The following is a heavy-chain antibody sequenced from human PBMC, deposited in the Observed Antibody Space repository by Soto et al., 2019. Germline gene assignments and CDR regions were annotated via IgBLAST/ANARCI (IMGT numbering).Heavy chain of an antibody. J-gene: IGHJ6*02. Sequence: GSLRLSCAASGFTFSSYSMNWVRQAPGKGLEWVSYISSSSSTIYYADSVKGRFTISRDNAKNSLYLQMNSLRDEDTAVYYCARDWATVVTYRSYYGMDVWGQGTTVTVSS. CDR2: ISSSSSTI. CDR1: GFTFSSYS. D-gene: IGHD4-17*01. V-gene: IGHV3-48*02. CDR3: ARDWATVVTYRSYYGMDV.